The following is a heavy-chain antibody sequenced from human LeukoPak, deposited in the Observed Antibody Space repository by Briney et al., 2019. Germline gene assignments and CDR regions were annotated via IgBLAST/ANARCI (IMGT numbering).Heavy chain of an antibody. D-gene: IGHD2-15*01. Sequence: GGSLRLSCTASGFTVSSNYMSWVRQAPGKGLEWVSVIYSGGSTSYADSVKGRFTISRDNSKNTLYLQMNSLRAENTAVYYCARGFPTDIVVVVAATPLAYWGQGTLVTVSS. CDR3: ARGFPTDIVVVVAATPLAY. V-gene: IGHV3-66*01. CDR2: IYSGGST. J-gene: IGHJ4*02. CDR1: GFTVSSNY.